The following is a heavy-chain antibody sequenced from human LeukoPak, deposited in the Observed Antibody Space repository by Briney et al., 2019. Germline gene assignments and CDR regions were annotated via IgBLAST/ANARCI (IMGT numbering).Heavy chain of an antibody. V-gene: IGHV1-69*05. Sequence: SVKVSCKASGGTFSSYAISWVRQAPGQGLEWMGRIIPIFGTANYAQKFQGRVTITTDESTSTAYMELSSLRSEGTAVYYCARYNYYDSSGYYYVDYWGQGTLVTVSS. J-gene: IGHJ4*02. CDR2: IIPIFGTA. D-gene: IGHD3-22*01. CDR3: ARYNYYDSSGYYYVDY. CDR1: GGTFSSYA.